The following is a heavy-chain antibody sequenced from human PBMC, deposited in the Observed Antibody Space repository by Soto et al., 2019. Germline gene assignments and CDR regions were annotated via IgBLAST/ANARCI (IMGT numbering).Heavy chain of an antibody. J-gene: IGHJ5*02. Sequence: QLLLQESGPGLVKPSETLSLTCNVSGASIGAHYWHWIRQSPGKGLEWIGYISYTGITRYNLSVSSRPSISVDTSKNQLSLTLTSVTAADTAVYYCASDRNGVYYFDPWGQGTLVTVSS. D-gene: IGHD2-8*01. CDR2: ISYTGIT. CDR1: GASIGAHY. V-gene: IGHV4-59*11. CDR3: ASDRNGVYYFDP.